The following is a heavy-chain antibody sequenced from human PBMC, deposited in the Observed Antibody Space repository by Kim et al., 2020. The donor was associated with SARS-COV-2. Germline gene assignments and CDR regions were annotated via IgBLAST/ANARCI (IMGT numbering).Heavy chain of an antibody. CDR2: LNPASGRA. D-gene: IGHD3-9*01. CDR1: GYVFTNYE. V-gene: IGHV1-8*01. J-gene: IGHJ4*02. Sequence: ASVKVSCRASGYVFTNYEVNWVRQAPGQGLEWLGWLNPASGRATAALNFRDRLTLTRDTAIDTAFMELRSLTPEETATYFCVRVIQQSAREWHPRTDYYDFWGQGSLVSVST. CDR3: VRVIQQSAREWHPRTDYYDF.